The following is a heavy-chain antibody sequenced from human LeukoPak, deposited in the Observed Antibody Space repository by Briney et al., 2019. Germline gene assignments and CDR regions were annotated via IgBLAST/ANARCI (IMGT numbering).Heavy chain of an antibody. V-gene: IGHV3-21*01. CDR1: GFTFSSYS. CDR2: ISSSSSYI. J-gene: IGHJ4*02. CDR3: AILDSSSWLFDY. D-gene: IGHD6-13*01. Sequence: GGSLRLSCAASGFTFSSYSMNWVRQAPGKGLEWVSSISSSSSYIYYADSVKGRFTISRDNAKNSLYLQMNSLRAEDTAVYYCAILDSSSWLFDYWGQGTLVTVSS.